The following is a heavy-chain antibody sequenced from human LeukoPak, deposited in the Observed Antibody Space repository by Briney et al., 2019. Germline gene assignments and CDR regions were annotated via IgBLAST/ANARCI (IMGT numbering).Heavy chain of an antibody. Sequence: SQTLSLTCTVSGGSISSGSYYWSWIRQPAGKGLEWIGRIYTSGSTNYNPSLKSRVTISVDTSKNQFSLKLSSVTAADTAVYYCARYSSSPGSIAWFDPWGQGTLVTVSS. D-gene: IGHD6-6*01. J-gene: IGHJ5*02. V-gene: IGHV4-61*02. CDR2: IYTSGST. CDR3: ARYSSSPGSIAWFDP. CDR1: GGSISSGSYY.